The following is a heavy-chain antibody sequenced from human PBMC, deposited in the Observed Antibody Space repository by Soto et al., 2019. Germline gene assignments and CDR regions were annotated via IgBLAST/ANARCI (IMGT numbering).Heavy chain of an antibody. V-gene: IGHV1-69*08. CDR2: IIPVLGTA. CDR3: ARPDFGDYWYFDR. D-gene: IGHD4-17*01. CDR1: GGTFSSHT. J-gene: IGHJ2*01. Sequence: QDQLVQSGAEVKKPGSSVKVSCKASGGTFSSHTFSWVRQAPGQGLEWMGRIIPVLGTATYAQKFQGRVTITADESATTGSMELNSLRSGDTTVYYCARPDFGDYWYFDRWGRGTLVTVSS.